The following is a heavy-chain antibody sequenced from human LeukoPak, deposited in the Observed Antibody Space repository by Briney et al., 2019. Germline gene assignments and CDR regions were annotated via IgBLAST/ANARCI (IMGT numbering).Heavy chain of an antibody. D-gene: IGHD4-17*01. V-gene: IGHV4-61*02. CDR3: ARVGDLTVTPDY. CDR1: GGSISSGSYY. CDR2: IYTSGST. Sequence: SQTLSLTCTVSGGSISSGSYYWRWLRQPAGKGLEWIGRIYTSGSTNYNPSLKSRVTISVDTSKNQFSLKLSSVTAADTAVYYCARVGDLTVTPDYWGQGTLVTVSS. J-gene: IGHJ4*02.